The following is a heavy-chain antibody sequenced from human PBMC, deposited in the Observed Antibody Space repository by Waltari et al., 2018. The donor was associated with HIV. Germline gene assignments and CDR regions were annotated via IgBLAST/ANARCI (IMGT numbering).Heavy chain of an antibody. V-gene: IGHV4-34*01. CDR1: GGSFSGYY. CDR2: INHSGST. D-gene: IGHD4-17*01. CDR3: ARSKGPDYGDYGNDY. Sequence: QVQLQQWGAGLLKPSETLSLTCAVYGGSFSGYYWSWIRQPPGKGLEWIGEINHSGSTNYNPSLKSRVTISVDTSKNQFSLKLSSVTAADTAVYYCARSKGPDYGDYGNDYWGQGTLVTVSS. J-gene: IGHJ4*02.